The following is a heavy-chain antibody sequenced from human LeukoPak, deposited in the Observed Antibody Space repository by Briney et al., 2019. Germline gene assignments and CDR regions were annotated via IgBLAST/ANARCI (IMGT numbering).Heavy chain of an antibody. CDR3: ARAPLGDYEDY. CDR2: IYHSGST. V-gene: IGHV4-59*11. D-gene: IGHD4-17*01. J-gene: IGHJ4*02. CDR1: GGSISSHY. Sequence: PSETLSLTCTVSGGSISSHYWSWIRQPPGKGLEWIGYIYHSGSTNYNPSLKSRVTISVDTSKNQFSLKLSSVTAADTAVYYCARAPLGDYEDYWGQGTLVTVSS.